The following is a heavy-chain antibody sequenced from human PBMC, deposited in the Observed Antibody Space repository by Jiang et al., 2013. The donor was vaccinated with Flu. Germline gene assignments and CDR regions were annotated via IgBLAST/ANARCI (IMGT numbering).Heavy chain of an antibody. Sequence: GLVKPSETLSLTCTVSGASITSSPWSWIRQSPGKGLEWIGYIYSSGTTRYNPSLKSRVTISVDTSKNQFSLKLSSVTAADTAVYYCARCPGSGVGYYGMDVWGRGTAVTVSS. V-gene: IGHV4-59*01. CDR2: IYSSGTT. J-gene: IGHJ6*02. CDR3: ARCPGSGVGYYGMDV. D-gene: IGHD3-3*01. CDR1: GASITSSP.